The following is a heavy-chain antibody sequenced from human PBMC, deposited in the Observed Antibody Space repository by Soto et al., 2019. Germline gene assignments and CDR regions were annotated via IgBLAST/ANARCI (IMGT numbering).Heavy chain of an antibody. CDR1: GFTLKNYD. J-gene: IGHJ4*02. Sequence: EVQLLESGGGFVQRGGSLRLSCVISGFTLKNYDMSWVRQAPGKGLEWVSSISDGGGATYYADSLKGRFTISRDNWKNTLYLPMNSRGSEYTAVYFCVKHSISSGPVNLGQGTIVTVS. CDR3: VKHSISSGPVN. CDR2: ISDGGGAT. D-gene: IGHD6-25*01. V-gene: IGHV3-23*01.